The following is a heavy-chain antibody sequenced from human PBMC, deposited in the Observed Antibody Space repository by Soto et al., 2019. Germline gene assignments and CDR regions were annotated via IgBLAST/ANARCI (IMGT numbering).Heavy chain of an antibody. D-gene: IGHD3-10*01. CDR2: INPNSGGT. CDR3: ARGGFTSDYGSGRERH. CDR1: GYTFTGYY. V-gene: IGHV1-2*02. J-gene: IGHJ1*01. Sequence: QVQLVQSGAEVKKPGASVKVSCKASGYTFTGYYMHWVRQAPGQGLEWMGWINPNSGGTNYAQKFQGRVTMTRATSLSTAYMELSRLRSDDTAVYYCARGGFTSDYGSGRERHWGQGTLVTVSS.